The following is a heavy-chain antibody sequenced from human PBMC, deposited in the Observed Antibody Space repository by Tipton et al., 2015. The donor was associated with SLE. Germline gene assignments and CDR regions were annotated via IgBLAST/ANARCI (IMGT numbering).Heavy chain of an antibody. CDR3: ARDRGCSTPPCRAVWFDP. CDR2: ISSSGSTI. Sequence: SLRLSCAASGFTFTSYSMNWVRQAPGKGLEWVSYISSSGSTIYYADSVKGRFTISRNNAKNSLYLQMNSLRAEDTAVYYCARDRGCSTPPCRAVWFDPWGQGTLVTVSS. J-gene: IGHJ5*02. CDR1: GFTFTSYS. D-gene: IGHD2-2*01. V-gene: IGHV3-48*01.